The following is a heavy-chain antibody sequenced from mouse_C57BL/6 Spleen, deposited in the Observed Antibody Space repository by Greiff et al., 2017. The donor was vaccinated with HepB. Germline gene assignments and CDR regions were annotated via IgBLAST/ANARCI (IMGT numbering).Heavy chain of an antibody. Sequence: VQLQQPGAELVKPGASVKMSCKASGYTFTSYWITWVKQRPGQGLEWIGDIYPGVGSTNYNEKFKGKATLTVDKSSSTAYMQLSSLTSEDSAVYYCARGVVEGDAMDYWGQGTSVTVSS. J-gene: IGHJ4*01. V-gene: IGHV1-55*01. CDR3: ARGVVEGDAMDY. CDR1: GYTFTSYW. CDR2: IYPGVGST. D-gene: IGHD1-1*01.